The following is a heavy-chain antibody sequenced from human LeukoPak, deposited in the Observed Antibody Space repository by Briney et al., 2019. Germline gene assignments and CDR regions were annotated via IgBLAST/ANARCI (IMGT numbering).Heavy chain of an antibody. CDR1: GFTFSSYS. Sequence: GGSLRLSCAASGFTFSSYSMNWVRQAPGKGLEWVSYISRSSSTIYYADSVKGRFTISRDNAKNSLYLQMNSLRGEDTAVYYCARDDSSVDWFGPWGQGTLVTVSS. CDR2: ISRSSSTI. CDR3: ARDDSSVDWFGP. J-gene: IGHJ5*02. V-gene: IGHV3-48*01. D-gene: IGHD3-22*01.